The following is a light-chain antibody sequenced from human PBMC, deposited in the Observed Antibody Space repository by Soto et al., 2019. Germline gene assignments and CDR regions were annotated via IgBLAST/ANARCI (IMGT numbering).Light chain of an antibody. V-gene: IGKV3-11*01. CDR2: GAS. CDR1: QSVSNNY. Sequence: EIVLTQSPGTLSLCPGERATLSCRASQSVSNNYLAWYQQKPGQAPRLLIYGASHRAAGIPARFSGSGFGADFTLTISSLEPEDAAVYYCQQRSNWPPITFGQGTRLEIK. J-gene: IGKJ5*01. CDR3: QQRSNWPPIT.